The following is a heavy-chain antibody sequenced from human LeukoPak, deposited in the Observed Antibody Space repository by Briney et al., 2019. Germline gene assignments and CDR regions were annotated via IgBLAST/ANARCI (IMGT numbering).Heavy chain of an antibody. CDR2: VHLDGRT. J-gene: IGHJ4*02. CDR3: AREGGFFRPLDY. Sequence: PSETLSLTCGVSGGSVASTNWWTWVRQPPGKGLEWIGEVHLDGRTNYNPSLKSRLTISVDLSENHISLKLTSVTAADTAVYYCAREGGFFRPLDYSGQGTLVTVSS. CDR1: GGSVASTNW. V-gene: IGHV4-4*02. D-gene: IGHD3-3*01.